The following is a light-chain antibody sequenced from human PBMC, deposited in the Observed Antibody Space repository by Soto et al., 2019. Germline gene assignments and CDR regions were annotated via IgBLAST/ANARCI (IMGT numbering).Light chain of an antibody. CDR1: SGYSNYK. V-gene: IGLV9-49*01. CDR2: LGAGGIVG. J-gene: IGLJ3*02. Sequence: QSVLTQPPSASASLGASVTLTCTLSSGYSNYKGDWYQQRPGKGPRFVMRLGAGGIVGSKGDGIPDRFSVLGSGLIRYLTITDVQEEDESDYRCGAGHGSGSNFVWVFGGGTKLTVL. CDR3: GAGHGSGSNFVWV.